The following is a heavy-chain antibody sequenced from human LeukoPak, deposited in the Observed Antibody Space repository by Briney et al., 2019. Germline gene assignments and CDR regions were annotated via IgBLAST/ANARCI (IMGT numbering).Heavy chain of an antibody. D-gene: IGHD3-10*01. CDR3: ARDRGHEYFDP. CDR2: INEDGSGK. V-gene: IGHV3-7*01. CDR1: GFTLRNYW. Sequence: GGSLRLSCAASGFTLRNYWMSWVRQAPGKGLEWVANINEDGSGKYYVDSVKGRFTISRDNAENSLYLQMNSLRAEDTAVYHCARDRGHEYFDPWGQGTLVSVSS. J-gene: IGHJ5*02.